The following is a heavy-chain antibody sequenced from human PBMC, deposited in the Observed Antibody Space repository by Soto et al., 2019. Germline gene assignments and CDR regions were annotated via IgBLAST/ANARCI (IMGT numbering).Heavy chain of an antibody. D-gene: IGHD2-15*01. V-gene: IGHV4-39*01. J-gene: IGHJ6*02. Sequence: SETLSLTCTVSGGSISSSSYYWGWIRQPPGKGLEWIGSIYYSGSTYYNPSLKSRVTISVDTSKNQFSLKLSSVTAADTAVYYCARPCSGGSCYATFGYYGMDVWGQGTTVTVS. CDR3: ARPCSGGSCYATFGYYGMDV. CDR1: GGSISSSSYY. CDR2: IYYSGST.